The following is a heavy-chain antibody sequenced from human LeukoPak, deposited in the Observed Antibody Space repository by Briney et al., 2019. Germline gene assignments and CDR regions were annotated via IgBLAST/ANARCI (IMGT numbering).Heavy chain of an antibody. V-gene: IGHV1-18*01. D-gene: IGHD2-15*01. CDR1: GYTFTSYG. CDR3: ARPMLGYCSGGSCYHFDY. CDR2: ISAYNGNT. Sequence: GASVKVSCKASGYTFTSYGISWVRQAPGQGLEWIGWISAYNGNTNFAQNLQGRVTLTTDTSTSTAYMELRSLRSDDTAVYYCARPMLGYCSGGSCYHFDYWGQGTLVTVSS. J-gene: IGHJ4*02.